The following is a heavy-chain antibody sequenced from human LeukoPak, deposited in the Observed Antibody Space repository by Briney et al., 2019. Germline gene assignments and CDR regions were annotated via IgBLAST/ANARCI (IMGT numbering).Heavy chain of an antibody. D-gene: IGHD1-26*01. CDR3: ARGLWKWELQQGGGMDV. J-gene: IGHJ6*02. Sequence: GGSLRLSCAASGFTFSSYSMNWVRQAPGKGLEWVSSISSSSSIIYYADSVKGRFTISRDNAKNSLYLQMNSLRAEDTAVYYCARGLWKWELQQGGGMDVWGQGTTVTVSS. CDR1: GFTFSSYS. CDR2: ISSSSSII. V-gene: IGHV3-48*01.